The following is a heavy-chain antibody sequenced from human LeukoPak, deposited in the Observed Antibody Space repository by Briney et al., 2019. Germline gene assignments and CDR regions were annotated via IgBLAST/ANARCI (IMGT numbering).Heavy chain of an antibody. CDR3: ARYDGGSGPFDY. CDR1: GFTFSGYA. CDR2: ISGNGGTT. D-gene: IGHD3-10*01. J-gene: IGHJ4*02. V-gene: IGHV3-23*01. Sequence: PGGSLRLSCAASGFTFSGYAMNWVRQAPGKGLEWVSTISGNGGTTYHADSVKGRFTISRDNSKNTLYLQMNSLRAEDTAVYYCARYDGGSGPFDYWGQGTLVTVSS.